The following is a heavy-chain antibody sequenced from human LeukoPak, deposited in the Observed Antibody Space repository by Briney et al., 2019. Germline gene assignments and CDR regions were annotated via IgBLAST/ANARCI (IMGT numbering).Heavy chain of an antibody. CDR1: GFTFSSYG. Sequence: GGSLRLSCAASGFTFSSYGMHWVRQAPGKGLEWVAVIWYDGSNKYYADSVKGRFTISRDNSKNTLYLQMNSLRAEDTAVYYCARVGRDYGDYDSDHYFDYWGQGTLVTVSS. D-gene: IGHD4-17*01. J-gene: IGHJ4*02. CDR2: IWYDGSNK. V-gene: IGHV3-33*01. CDR3: ARVGRDYGDYDSDHYFDY.